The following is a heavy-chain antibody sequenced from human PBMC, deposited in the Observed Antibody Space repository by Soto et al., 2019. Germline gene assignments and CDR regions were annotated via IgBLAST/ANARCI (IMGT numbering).Heavy chain of an antibody. D-gene: IGHD2-21*02. Sequence: SETLSLTCAVSGGSISSGGYSWSWIRQPPGKGLEWIGYIYHSGSTYYNPSLKSRVTISVDRSKNQFSLKLSSVTAADTAVYYCARLTYCGGDCYSSYYYYGMDVWGQGTTVTVSS. CDR3: ARLTYCGGDCYSSYYYYGMDV. V-gene: IGHV4-30-2*01. J-gene: IGHJ6*02. CDR1: GGSISSGGYS. CDR2: IYHSGST.